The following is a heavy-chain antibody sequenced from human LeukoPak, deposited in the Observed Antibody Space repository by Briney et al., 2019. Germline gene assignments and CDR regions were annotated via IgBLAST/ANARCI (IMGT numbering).Heavy chain of an antibody. Sequence: GGSLRLSCAASGFTFSGYWMYWVRQPPGKGLVWVSRINSDGSRTSYVDSVKGRFTISRDNSKNTLYLQMDSLRVEDTAVYYCARDYGSGSYYNLDYWGQGTLVTVSS. CDR1: GFTFSGYW. J-gene: IGHJ4*02. CDR3: ARDYGSGSYYNLDY. CDR2: INSDGSRT. V-gene: IGHV3-74*01. D-gene: IGHD3-10*01.